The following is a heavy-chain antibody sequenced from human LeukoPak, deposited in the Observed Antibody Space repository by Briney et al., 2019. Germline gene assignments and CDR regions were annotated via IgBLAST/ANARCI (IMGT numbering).Heavy chain of an antibody. Sequence: GGSLRLSCAASGFTLSSYWMTWVRQAPGKRLEWVATINQDGSRKFYLDSVDGRFTVSRDNARNSLHLQMTSLRADDTAVYYCARDADLHTADYWGQGTLVTVSS. J-gene: IGHJ4*02. CDR1: GFTLSSYW. CDR3: ARDADLHTADY. CDR2: INQDGSRK. D-gene: IGHD2-2*02. V-gene: IGHV3-7*01.